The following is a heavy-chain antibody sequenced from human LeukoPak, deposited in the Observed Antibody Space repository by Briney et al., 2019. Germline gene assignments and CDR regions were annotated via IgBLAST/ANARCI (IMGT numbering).Heavy chain of an antibody. Sequence: SETLSLTCTVSGGSISSYYWSWIRQPPGKGLEWIGYIYYSGSTNYNPSLKSRVTISVDTSKNQFSLKLSSVTAADTAVYYCARRSRYSSSLYWDYYMDVWGKGTTVTVSS. V-gene: IGHV4-59*08. J-gene: IGHJ6*03. CDR1: GGSISSYY. D-gene: IGHD6-6*01. CDR3: ARRSRYSSSLYWDYYMDV. CDR2: IYYSGST.